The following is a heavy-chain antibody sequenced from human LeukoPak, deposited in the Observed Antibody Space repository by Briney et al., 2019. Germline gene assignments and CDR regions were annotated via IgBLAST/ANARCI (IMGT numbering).Heavy chain of an antibody. V-gene: IGHV3-48*04. J-gene: IGHJ3*01. D-gene: IGHD5-24*01. Sequence: GGSLRLSCVGSGFIFNEYSLNWVRQAPGKGPEWVSYISGRSSTIYYADSVKGRFTISRDNAKNSLYLQMNSLRAEDTAVYTRETAFDFWGQGTVVIVSS. CDR2: ISGRSSTI. CDR3: ETAFDF. CDR1: GFIFNEYS.